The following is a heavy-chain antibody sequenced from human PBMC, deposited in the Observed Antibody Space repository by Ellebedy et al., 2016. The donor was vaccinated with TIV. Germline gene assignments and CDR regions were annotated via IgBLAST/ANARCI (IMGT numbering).Heavy chain of an antibody. Sequence: MPSETLSLTCTVSGGSISSNSYYWGWIRQPPGKGLEWIGRFYYSGSSYYNPSLKSRVTISVDTSTSQFSLKLSSVTAADTAVYYCYCLVVAATSYGMDVWGQGTTVTVSS. D-gene: IGHD2-15*01. V-gene: IGHV4-39*01. CDR1: GGSISSNSYY. CDR2: FYYSGSS. CDR3: YCLVVAATSYGMDV. J-gene: IGHJ6*02.